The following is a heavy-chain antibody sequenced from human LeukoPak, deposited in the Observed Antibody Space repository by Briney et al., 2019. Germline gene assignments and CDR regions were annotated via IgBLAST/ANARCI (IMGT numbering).Heavy chain of an antibody. CDR3: ARDAYSGYPADY. CDR2: ISNDGSRK. J-gene: IGHJ4*02. Sequence: GGSLRLSCAPSGFTFSRHGMHWVRQAPGKGLEWVAIISNDGSRKYYAHSVEGRFTISRDNSKNTLYLQMDSLRAEDTAVYYCARDAYSGYPADYWGQGTLVTVSS. D-gene: IGHD5-12*01. CDR1: GFTFSRHG. V-gene: IGHV3-30*03.